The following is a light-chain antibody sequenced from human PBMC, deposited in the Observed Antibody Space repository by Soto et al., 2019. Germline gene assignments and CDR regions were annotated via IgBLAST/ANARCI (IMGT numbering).Light chain of an antibody. CDR2: KAS. V-gene: IGKV1-5*03. CDR3: QQYKSFSQT. CDR1: QSISSW. Sequence: DIQMTQSPSTLSASVGDRVTITCRASQSISSWLAWYQQKPGKAPKLLIYKASSLESGVPLRFSGSGSGTEFSLTISSLQPDDFATYYCQQYKSFSQTFGQGTKVEIK. J-gene: IGKJ1*01.